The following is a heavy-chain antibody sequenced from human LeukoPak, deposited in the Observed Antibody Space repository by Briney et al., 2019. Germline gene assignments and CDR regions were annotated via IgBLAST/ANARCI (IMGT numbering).Heavy chain of an antibody. D-gene: IGHD6-25*01. J-gene: IGHJ4*02. CDR2: IYHSGST. CDR3: ARSSGTGTFSY. V-gene: IGHV4-30-2*01. CDR1: GGSISSGGYS. Sequence: SETLSLTCAVSGGSISSGGYSWSWIRQPPGKGLEWIGYIYHSGSTYFNPSLESRATISVDTSKNHFSLKMSSVTAADTAVYYCARSSGTGTFSYWGQGTLVTVSS.